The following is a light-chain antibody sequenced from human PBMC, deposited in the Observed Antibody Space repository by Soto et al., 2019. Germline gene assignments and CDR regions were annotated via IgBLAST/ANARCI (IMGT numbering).Light chain of an antibody. Sequence: IVMTQSPATLSVSPGERATLSCRASRGISSNLAWYQQKPGQAPRLLIYDASTRATGIPARFSGSGSGTEFTLTISSLQSEDFAVYYCQQRSTTWTFGQGTKVDIK. CDR2: DAS. J-gene: IGKJ1*01. CDR3: QQRSTTWT. CDR1: RGISSN. V-gene: IGKV3-15*01.